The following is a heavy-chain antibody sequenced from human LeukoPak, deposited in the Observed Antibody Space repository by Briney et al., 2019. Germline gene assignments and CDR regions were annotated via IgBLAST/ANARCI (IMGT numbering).Heavy chain of an antibody. CDR3: ARDVTTVTSFDYYYYYMDV. Sequence: SETLSLTCTVSGDSISSGDYYWSWIRQPAGKGLEWIGRISSSGSTNYNPSLKSRVTISVDTSKNQFSLKLSSVTAADTAVYFCARDVTTVTSFDYYYYYMDVWGKGTTVTISS. D-gene: IGHD4-17*01. CDR1: GDSISSGDYY. CDR2: ISSSGST. V-gene: IGHV4-61*02. J-gene: IGHJ6*03.